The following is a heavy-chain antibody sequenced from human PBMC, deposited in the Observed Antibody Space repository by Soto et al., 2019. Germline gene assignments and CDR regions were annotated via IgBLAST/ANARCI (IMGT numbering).Heavy chain of an antibody. CDR1: GLTLRSYA. D-gene: IGHD3-16*01. J-gene: IGHJ5*02. Sequence: EGQLLQSGGDLVQPGGSLRLSCAGSGLTLRSYAMTWIRQTPEKGLEWVSTITGRSAVPSYADSVNGRFTVSRDNSKNTLYLEMNSLRPDDTAIYYCAKGGPFTGGFDPWGQGTLVTVSA. CDR3: AKGGPFTGGFDP. CDR2: ITGRSAVP. V-gene: IGHV3-23*01.